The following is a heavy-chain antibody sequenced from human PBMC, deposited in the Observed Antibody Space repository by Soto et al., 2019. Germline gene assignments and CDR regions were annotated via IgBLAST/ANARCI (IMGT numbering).Heavy chain of an antibody. CDR2: ISSSSSTI. Sequence: PGGSLRLSCAASGFTFSSYSMNWVRRAPGKGLEWVSYISSSSSTIYYADSVKGRFTISRDNAKNSLYLQMNSLRAEDTAVYYCARGPDTVTTPFDYWGQGTLVTVSS. CDR1: GFTFSSYS. J-gene: IGHJ4*02. CDR3: ARGPDTVTTPFDY. V-gene: IGHV3-48*01. D-gene: IGHD4-17*01.